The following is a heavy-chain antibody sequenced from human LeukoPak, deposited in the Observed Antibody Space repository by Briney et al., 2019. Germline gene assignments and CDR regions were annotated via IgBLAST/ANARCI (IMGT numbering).Heavy chain of an antibody. CDR3: ARASAAYYYYGMDV. V-gene: IGHV4-4*07. J-gene: IGHJ6*02. D-gene: IGHD6-13*01. Sequence: PSETLSLTCAVSGGSISSYYWSWIRQPAGKGLEWIGRIYTSGSTNYNPSLKSRVTMSVDTSKNQFSLRLSSVTAADTAVYYCARASAAYYYYGMDVWGQGTTVTVSS. CDR1: GGSISSYY. CDR2: IYTSGST.